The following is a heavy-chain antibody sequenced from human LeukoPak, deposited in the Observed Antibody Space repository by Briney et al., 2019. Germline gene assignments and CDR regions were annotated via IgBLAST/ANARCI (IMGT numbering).Heavy chain of an antibody. CDR1: GFTFDDYG. CDR3: AKHSRYYDILTGYLGSGFGP. D-gene: IGHD3-9*01. Sequence: PGGSLRLSCAASGFTFDDYGMSWVRQAPGKGLEGVSAISGSGGSTYYADSVKGRFTISRDNSKNTLYLQMNSLRAEDTAVYYCAKHSRYYDILTGYLGSGFGPWGQGPLVTVSS. V-gene: IGHV3-23*01. J-gene: IGHJ5*02. CDR2: ISGSGGST.